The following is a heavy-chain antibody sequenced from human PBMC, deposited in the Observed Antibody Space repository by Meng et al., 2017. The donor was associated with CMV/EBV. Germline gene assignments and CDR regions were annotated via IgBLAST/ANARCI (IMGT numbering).Heavy chain of an antibody. CDR2: SNPNSGGT. J-gene: IGHJ5*02. Sequence: ASVKVSCKASGYTFTGYYMHWGRQAPGQGLEWMGWSNPNSGGTNYAQKFQGRVTMTRDTSISTAYIELSRLRSDDTAVYYCARDSGVMTKVVTEGGWFDPWGQGTLVTVSS. V-gene: IGHV1-2*02. D-gene: IGHD4-23*01. CDR3: ARDSGVMTKVVTEGGWFDP. CDR1: GYTFTGYY.